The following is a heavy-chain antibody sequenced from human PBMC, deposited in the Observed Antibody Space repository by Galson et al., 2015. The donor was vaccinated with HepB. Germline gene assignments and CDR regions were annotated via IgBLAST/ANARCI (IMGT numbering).Heavy chain of an antibody. D-gene: IGHD3-3*01. V-gene: IGHV3-49*04. CDR1: GFSFGDFA. CDR3: ARDAYDYWSGWAGGPHGMDV. CDR2: IRSKAYGETI. J-gene: IGHJ6*02. Sequence: SLRLSCATSGFSFGDFAMSWVRQDPGKGLEWVGFIRSKAYGETIEYAASVKGRFTISRDDSRGIAYLEINSLKSEDTAIYYCARDAYDYWSGWAGGPHGMDVWGQGTTVTVSS.